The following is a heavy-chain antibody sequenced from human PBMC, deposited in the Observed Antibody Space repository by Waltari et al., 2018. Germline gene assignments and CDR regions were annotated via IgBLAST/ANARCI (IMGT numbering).Heavy chain of an antibody. V-gene: IGHV4-31*03. CDR2: IYYSGST. Sequence: QVQLQESGPGLVKPSQTLSLTCTVSGGSISSGGYYWSWIRPHPGKGLEWIGYIYYSGSTYYNPSLKSRVTISVDTSKNQFSLKLSSVTAADTAVYYCARRFIAARPGVSGMDVWGQGTTVTVSS. J-gene: IGHJ6*02. D-gene: IGHD6-6*01. CDR3: ARRFIAARPGVSGMDV. CDR1: GGSISSGGYY.